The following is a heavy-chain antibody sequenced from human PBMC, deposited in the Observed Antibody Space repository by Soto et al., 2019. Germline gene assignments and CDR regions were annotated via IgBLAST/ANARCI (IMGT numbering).Heavy chain of an antibody. Sequence: QVQLQESGPGLVKPSETLSLTCTVSYGSISSYYWSWIRQPPGKGLEWIGYIYYSGSTNYNPSLKSRVTISVDTSKNPFSLKLSSVTAADTAVYYCARQGPYGMDVWGQGTTVTVSS. V-gene: IGHV4-59*08. CDR2: IYYSGST. CDR3: ARQGPYGMDV. CDR1: YGSISSYY. J-gene: IGHJ6*02.